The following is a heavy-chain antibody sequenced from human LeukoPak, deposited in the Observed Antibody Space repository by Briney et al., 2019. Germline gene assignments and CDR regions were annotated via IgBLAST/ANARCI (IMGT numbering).Heavy chain of an antibody. J-gene: IGHJ4*02. Sequence: PSETLSLTCTVSGGSISSSSYYWGWIRQPPGKGLEWIGSIYYSGSTYYNPSLKSRVTISVDTSKNQFSLKLSSVTAADTAVYYCARQEYRYGHDYWGQGTLVTVSS. D-gene: IGHD5-18*01. CDR2: IYYSGST. CDR3: ARQEYRYGHDY. CDR1: GGSISSSSYY. V-gene: IGHV4-39*01.